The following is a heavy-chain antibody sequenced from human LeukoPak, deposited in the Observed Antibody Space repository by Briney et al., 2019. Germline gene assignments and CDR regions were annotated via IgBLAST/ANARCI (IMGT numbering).Heavy chain of an antibody. CDR1: GCTFTAYF. CDR2: INPYSGGT. V-gene: IGHV1-2*02. Sequence: ASVKVSCKASGCTFTAYFVHWVRQAPGQGLEWMGWINPYSGGTNYAQKFQGRVTMTRDTSISTAYMELSRLRSGDTAVYYCARDAKITMREGDFDYWGQGTLVTVSS. CDR3: ARDAKITMREGDFDY. J-gene: IGHJ4*02. D-gene: IGHD3-22*01.